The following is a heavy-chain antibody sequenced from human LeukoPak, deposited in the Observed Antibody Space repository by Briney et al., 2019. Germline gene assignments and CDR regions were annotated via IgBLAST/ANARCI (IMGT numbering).Heavy chain of an antibody. CDR1: GGSFSGYY. V-gene: IGHV4-34*01. CDR2: INHSGST. Sequence: PSETLSLTCAVYGGSFSGYYWSWIRQPPGKGLEWIGEINHSGSTNYNPSLKSRVTISVDTSKNQFSLKLSSVTAADTAVYYCASGDRSSTYYDXWSGXSXDYWXQGTLVT. D-gene: IGHD3-3*01. CDR3: ASGDRSSTYYDXWSGXSXDY. J-gene: IGHJ4*02.